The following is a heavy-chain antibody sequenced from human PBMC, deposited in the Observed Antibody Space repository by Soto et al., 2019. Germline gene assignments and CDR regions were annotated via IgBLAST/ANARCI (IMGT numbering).Heavy chain of an antibody. CDR2: GTHSGST. D-gene: IGHD2-8*01. J-gene: IGHJ4*01. CDR3: ATGHIPVYAPLPDHFDS. CDR1: GGSLRGSY. Sequence: QVHLQQWGAGLLKPSATLSLTCGVYGGSLRGSYWSWMRQPPGKALEGLGKGTHSGSTTFNPSLKSRVSASVDTSDNQLSPKPTSVTAADTAVYSCATGHIPVYAPLPDHFDSWGHGTLVTVSS. V-gene: IGHV4-34*02.